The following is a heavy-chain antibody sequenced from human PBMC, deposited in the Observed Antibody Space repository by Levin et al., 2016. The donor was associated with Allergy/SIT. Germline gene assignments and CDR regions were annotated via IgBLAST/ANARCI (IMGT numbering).Heavy chain of an antibody. CDR1: GFTFSSYA. CDR2: ISGSGGST. CDR3: AKTLPYYYDSSGPNAFDI. V-gene: IGHV3-23*01. D-gene: IGHD3-22*01. J-gene: IGHJ3*02. Sequence: GGSLRLSCAASGFTFSSYAMSWVRQAPGKGLEWVSAISGSGGSTYYADSVKGRFTISRDNSKNTLYLQMNSLRAEDTAVYYCAKTLPYYYDSSGPNAFDIWGQGTMVTVSS.